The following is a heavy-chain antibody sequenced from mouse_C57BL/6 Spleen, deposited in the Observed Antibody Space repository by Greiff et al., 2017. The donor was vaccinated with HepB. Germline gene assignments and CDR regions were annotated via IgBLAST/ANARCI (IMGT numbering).Heavy chain of an antibody. J-gene: IGHJ2*01. CDR2: IDPSASYT. D-gene: IGHD4-1*01. V-gene: IGHV1-69*01. Sequence: VQLQQSGAELVMPGASVKLSCKASGYTFTSYWMHWVKQRPGQGLEWIGEIDPSASYTNYNQKFKGKSTLTVDKSSSTAYMQLSRLTSEESAVYYCARSVWAYFDYWGQGTTLTVSS. CDR3: ARSVWAYFDY. CDR1: GYTFTSYW.